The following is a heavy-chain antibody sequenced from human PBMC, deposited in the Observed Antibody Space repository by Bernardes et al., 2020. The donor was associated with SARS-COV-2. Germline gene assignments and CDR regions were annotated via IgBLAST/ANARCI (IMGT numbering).Heavy chain of an antibody. D-gene: IGHD6-19*01. V-gene: IGHV3-23*01. CDR3: ARIDEVTGRDY. Sequence: GGSLRLSCAASGFTLRANAMSWVRQAPGKGLEWVAGMSGSDDSSYYRDSVKGRFTISRDSSKNTLFLQMNSLRAEDTAVYYCARIDEVTGRDYWGQGTLVTVSS. J-gene: IGHJ4*02. CDR2: MSGSDDSS. CDR1: GFTLRANA.